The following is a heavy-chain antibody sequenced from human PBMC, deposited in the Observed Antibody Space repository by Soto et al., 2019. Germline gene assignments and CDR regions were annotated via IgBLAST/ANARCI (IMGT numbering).Heavy chain of an antibody. CDR1: GFTFSSYG. CDR3: AREALYYFDY. J-gene: IGHJ4*02. Sequence: QVQLVESGGGVVQPGRSLRLSCAASGFTFSSYGMHWVRQAPGKGLEWVAVIWYDGSNKYYADSVKGRFTISRDNSKNTLYLQMNSLRAEDTAVYYCAREALYYFDYWGQGTLVTVSS. CDR2: IWYDGSNK. V-gene: IGHV3-33*01.